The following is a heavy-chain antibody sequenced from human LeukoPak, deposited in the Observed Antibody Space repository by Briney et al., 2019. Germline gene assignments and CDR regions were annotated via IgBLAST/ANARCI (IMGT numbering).Heavy chain of an antibody. CDR3: AKEAYIDMATITPDY. CDR2: INWDGSSA. D-gene: IGHD5-24*01. V-gene: IGHV3-43D*04. CDR1: GFTFNDYA. J-gene: IGHJ4*02. Sequence: AGGSLRLSCAASGFTFNDYAMHWVRQAPGKGLEWVSLINWDGSSAYYTDSVKGRFTISRDNSKNTLYLQMNSLRAEDTAVYYCAKEAYIDMATITPDYWGQGTLVTVSS.